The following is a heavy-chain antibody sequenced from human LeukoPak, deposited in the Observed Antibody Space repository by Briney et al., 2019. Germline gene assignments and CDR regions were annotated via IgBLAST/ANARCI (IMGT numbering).Heavy chain of an antibody. D-gene: IGHD2-2*01. CDR2: IIPIFGTA. J-gene: IGHJ6*04. CDR3: ALVVVPAAIVPDYYYGMDV. Sequence: GASVKVSCKASGGTFSSYAISWVRQAPEQGLEWMGGIIPIFGTANYAQKFQGRVTITADKSTSTAYMELSSLRSEDTAVYYCALVVVPAAIVPDYYYGMDVWGKGTTVTVSS. CDR1: GGTFSSYA. V-gene: IGHV1-69*06.